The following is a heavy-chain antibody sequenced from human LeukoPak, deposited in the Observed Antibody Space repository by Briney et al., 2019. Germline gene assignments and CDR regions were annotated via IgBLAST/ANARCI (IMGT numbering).Heavy chain of an antibody. D-gene: IGHD6-19*01. CDR2: ISSSSSYT. CDR3: AKAAGYSSGWYGDY. Sequence: GGSLRLSCAASGFTFSDYYMSWIRQAPGKGLEWVSYISSSSSYTNYADSVKGRFTISRDNSNITLYLQMNSLRAEDTAVYYCAKAAGYSSGWYGDYWGQGTLVTVSS. V-gene: IGHV3-11*05. J-gene: IGHJ4*02. CDR1: GFTFSDYY.